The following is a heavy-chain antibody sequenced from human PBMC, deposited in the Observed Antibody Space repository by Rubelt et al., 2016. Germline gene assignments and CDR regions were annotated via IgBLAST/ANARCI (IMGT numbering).Heavy chain of an antibody. CDR2: INTNTGNP. Sequence: QVRLVQSGAEVKKDGASVSVSCKASGYTFTAYYIHWVRQAPGQGLEWMGYINTNTGNPTYAQGSTGRFVFSLDTSVSTAYLQISSLKAADTAVYYCARGRDPQSSSWYVDFQHWGQGTLVTVSS. V-gene: IGHV7-4-1*02. CDR3: ARGRDPQSSSWYVDFQH. CDR1: GYTFTAYY. J-gene: IGHJ1*01. D-gene: IGHD6-13*01.